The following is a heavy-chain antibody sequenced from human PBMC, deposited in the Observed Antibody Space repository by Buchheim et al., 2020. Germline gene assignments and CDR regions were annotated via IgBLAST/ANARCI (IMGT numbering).Heavy chain of an antibody. Sequence: EVQLLESGEGLVQPGGSLRLSCAASGFTFSSYAMSWVRQAPGKGLEWVSAISGSGGSTYYADSVKGRFTISRDNSKNTLYLQMNSLRAEDTAVYYCAKGVKYYYDSSEGWFDPWGQGTL. CDR1: GFTFSSYA. D-gene: IGHD3-22*01. V-gene: IGHV3-23*01. J-gene: IGHJ5*02. CDR2: ISGSGGST. CDR3: AKGVKYYYDSSEGWFDP.